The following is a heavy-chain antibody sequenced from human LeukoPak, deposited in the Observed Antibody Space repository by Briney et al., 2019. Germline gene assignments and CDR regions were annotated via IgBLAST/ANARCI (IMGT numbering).Heavy chain of an antibody. D-gene: IGHD1-26*01. CDR2: VEFVGAT. V-gene: IGHV4-39*07. J-gene: IGHJ4*02. CDR3: TSLRSGIYPVFAS. CDR1: VGSISNSDYY. Sequence: SETLSLTCTVSVGSISNSDYYCACIRQPPGKEGESLGRVEFVGATHYNPSVDSRLTVSIDTSRTQFFLRLTSVPAADTATYYCTSLRSGIYPVFASWGQGILVSVSS.